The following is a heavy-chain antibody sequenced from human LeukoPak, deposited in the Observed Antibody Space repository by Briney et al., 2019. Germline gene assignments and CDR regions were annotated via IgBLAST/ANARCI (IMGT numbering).Heavy chain of an antibody. V-gene: IGHV4-59*01. J-gene: IGHJ4*02. CDR1: GGSISSYY. Sequence: KPSETLSLTCTVSGGSISSYYWSWIRQPPGKGLEWIGYIYYSGSTNYNPSLKSRVTISVDTSKNQFSLKLSSVTAADTAVYYCARESSWAYYFDYWGQGTLVTVSS. D-gene: IGHD6-13*01. CDR2: IYYSGST. CDR3: ARESSWAYYFDY.